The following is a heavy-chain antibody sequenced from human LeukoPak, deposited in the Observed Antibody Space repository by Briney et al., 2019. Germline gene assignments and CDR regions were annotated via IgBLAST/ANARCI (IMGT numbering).Heavy chain of an antibody. CDR2: ISGSSSYI. CDR1: GFTFSSYE. J-gene: IGHJ4*02. V-gene: IGHV3-21*01. CDR3: ARAKRYCSSTSCYALDY. Sequence: GGSLRLSCAASGFTFSSYEMNWVRQAPGKGLEWVSSISGSSSYIYYADSVKGRFTISRDNAKNSLYLQMNSLRAEDTAVYHCARAKRYCSSTSCYALDYWGQGTLVTVSS. D-gene: IGHD2-2*01.